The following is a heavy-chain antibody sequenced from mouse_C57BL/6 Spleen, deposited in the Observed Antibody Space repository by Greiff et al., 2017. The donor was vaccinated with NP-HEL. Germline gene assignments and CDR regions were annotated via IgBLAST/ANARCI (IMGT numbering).Heavy chain of an antibody. V-gene: IGHV3-1*01. CDR1: GYSITSGYD. Sequence: VQLKESGPGMVKPSQSLSLTCTVTGYSITSGYDWHWIRHFPGNKLEWMGYISYSGSTNYNPSLKSRISITHDTSKNHFFLKLNSVTTEDTATYYCAREGLRYWYFDVWGTGTTVTVSS. CDR2: ISYSGST. D-gene: IGHD1-3*01. CDR3: AREGLRYWYFDV. J-gene: IGHJ1*03.